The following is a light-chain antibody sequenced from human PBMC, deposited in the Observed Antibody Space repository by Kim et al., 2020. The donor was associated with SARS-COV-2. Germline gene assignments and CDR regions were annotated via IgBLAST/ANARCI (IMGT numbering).Light chain of an antibody. CDR1: KLEDKY. CDR3: QTWDSSSVI. CDR2: QDT. Sequence: SYELTQPPSVSVSPGQTASITCSGDKLEDKYVCWCQQKAGQSPVLLIYQDTKWPSGIPERFSGSNSGNTATLTISGTQAMDEADYYCQTWDSSSVIFGGGTQLT. J-gene: IGLJ2*01. V-gene: IGLV3-1*01.